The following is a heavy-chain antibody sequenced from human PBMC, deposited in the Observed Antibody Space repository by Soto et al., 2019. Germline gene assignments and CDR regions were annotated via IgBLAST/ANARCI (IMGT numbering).Heavy chain of an antibody. D-gene: IGHD4-17*01. J-gene: IGHJ4*02. CDR3: ATRMTTAPY. Sequence: EVRLVQSGGGLVQPGGSLRLSCAASLFIVSDNYMSWVRQAPGKGLEWVSLIYSGGGTDYAESVKGRLTISRDNSKNTLYLQMNSLKAEATAIYYCATRMTTAPYWGQGTVVTVSS. V-gene: IGHV3-66*01. CDR1: LFIVSDNY. CDR2: IYSGGGT.